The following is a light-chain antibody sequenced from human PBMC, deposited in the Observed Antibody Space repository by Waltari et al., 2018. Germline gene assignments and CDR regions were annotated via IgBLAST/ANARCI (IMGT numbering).Light chain of an antibody. J-gene: IGKJ2*01. CDR1: QSITKRY. CDR3: QQYGSSIMYT. V-gene: IGKV3-20*01. CDR2: GAS. Sequence: EVVFTQSQGALSLSPGERATVSCRASQSITKRYFAWYQQKPGQAPRLLIYGASSRAPGIPDRFSGSGSGTDFTLTISRLEPDDFAVYYCQQYGSSIMYTFGQGTKLEIK.